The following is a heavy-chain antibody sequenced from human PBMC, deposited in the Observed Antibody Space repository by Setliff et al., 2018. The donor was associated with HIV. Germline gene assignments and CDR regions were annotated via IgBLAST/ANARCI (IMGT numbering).Heavy chain of an antibody. J-gene: IGHJ4*01. D-gene: IGHD2-15*01. CDR3: AKDGISGGAYPPYYFDY. V-gene: IGHV3-23*01. CDR1: GFTFNTYA. Sequence: PSETLRLSCAASGFTFNTYAMSWVRQAPGKGLEWVSVISGSGGSTFYADSVKGRFTISRDNSKNTLYLQMNGLRVEDTAVYYGAKDGISGGAYPPYYFDYWGHGTLVTVSS. CDR2: ISGSGGST.